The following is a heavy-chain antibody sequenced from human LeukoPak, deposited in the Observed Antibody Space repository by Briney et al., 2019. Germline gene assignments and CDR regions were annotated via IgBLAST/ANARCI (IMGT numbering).Heavy chain of an antibody. V-gene: IGHV4-38-2*02. CDR2: IYHSGRT. CDR1: GYSISSGYY. J-gene: IGHJ5*02. CDR3: ARGRFLGGTPGWFDP. Sequence: PSETLSLTCTVSGYSISSGYYWGGTRPPPGKGLEGIGSIYHSGRTYYNPSLKSRVTISVDTSKNQFSLKLSSVTAADTAVYYCARGRFLGGTPGWFDPWGQGTLVTVSS. D-gene: IGHD3-3*01.